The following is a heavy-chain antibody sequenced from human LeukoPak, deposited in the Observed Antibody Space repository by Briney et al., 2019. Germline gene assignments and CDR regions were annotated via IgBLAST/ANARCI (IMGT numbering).Heavy chain of an antibody. CDR1: GFTFSDTW. CDR3: ARDERLLSFLK. D-gene: IGHD3-3*01. V-gene: IGHV3-23*01. CDR2: ITGSGGST. Sequence: GGSLRLSCAASGFTFSDTWMHWVRQAPGKGLEWVSGITGSGGSTYYADSVKGRFTISRDNSKNTLYLQMNSLRAEDTAICYCARDERLLSFLKWGQGTLVTVSS. J-gene: IGHJ4*02.